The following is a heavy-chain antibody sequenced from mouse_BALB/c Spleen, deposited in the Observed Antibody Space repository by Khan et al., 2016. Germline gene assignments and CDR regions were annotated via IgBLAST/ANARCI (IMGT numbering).Heavy chain of an antibody. CDR3: AREDY. V-gene: IGHV3-2*02. CDR1: GYSITSDYA. CDR2: ISYSGST. Sequence: EVQLQESGPGLVKPSQSLSLTCTVTGYSITSDYAWNWIRQFPGNKLEWMGYISYSGSTSYNPSLNSRISITRDTSKNQFFLQLNSVTTEDTATYYCAREDYWGQGTTLTVSS. J-gene: IGHJ2*01.